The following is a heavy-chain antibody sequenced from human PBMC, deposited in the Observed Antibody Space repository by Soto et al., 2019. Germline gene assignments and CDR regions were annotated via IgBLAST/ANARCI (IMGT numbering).Heavy chain of an antibody. CDR3: VRGQLRPDN. D-gene: IGHD3-10*01. CDR1: GFIFSTYS. CDR2: ISSSSSTI. Sequence: VQLVESGGGLVQPGGSLRLSCAASGFIFSTYSMNWVRQAPGKGLEWVSYISSSSSTIYYADSVKGRFTISRDNAKNTLYLQMNSLRAEDTAVYYCVRGQLRPDNWGQGTIVTVSS. J-gene: IGHJ4*02. V-gene: IGHV3-48*01.